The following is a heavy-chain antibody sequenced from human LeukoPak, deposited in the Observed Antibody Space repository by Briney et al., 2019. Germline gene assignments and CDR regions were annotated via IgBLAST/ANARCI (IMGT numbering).Heavy chain of an antibody. CDR3: ARVGVVVAA. CDR2: INHSGST. Sequence: SETLSLTCAVYGGSFSGYYWSWIRQLPGKGLEWIGEINHSGSTNYNPSLKSRVTISVDTSKNQFSLKLSSVTAADTAVYYCARVGVVVAAWGQGTLVTVSS. J-gene: IGHJ4*02. CDR1: GGSFSGYY. D-gene: IGHD2-15*01. V-gene: IGHV4-34*01.